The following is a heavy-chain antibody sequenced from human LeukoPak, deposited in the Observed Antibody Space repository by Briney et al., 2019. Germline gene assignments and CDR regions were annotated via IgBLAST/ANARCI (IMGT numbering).Heavy chain of an antibody. CDR1: GGSISSYY. J-gene: IGHJ4*02. V-gene: IGHV4-59*08. CDR2: IYYSGST. Sequence: SETLSLTCTVSGGSISSYYWSWIRQPAGKGLEWIGYIYYSGSTNYNPSLKSRVTISVDTSKNQFSLKLSSVTAADTAVYYCATRYCSGGSCYFDYWGQGTLVTVSS. CDR3: ATRYCSGGSCYFDY. D-gene: IGHD2-15*01.